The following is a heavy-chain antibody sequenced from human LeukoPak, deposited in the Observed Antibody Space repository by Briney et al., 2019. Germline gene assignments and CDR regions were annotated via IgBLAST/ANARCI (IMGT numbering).Heavy chain of an antibody. Sequence: GASVKVSCKASGGTFSSYAISWVRQAPGQGLEWMGRIIPILGIANYAQKFQGRVTITADKSTSTAYMELSSLRSEDTAVYYCARDTAAQGFDYWGQGTLVTVSS. CDR2: IIPILGIA. D-gene: IGHD2-21*02. J-gene: IGHJ4*02. V-gene: IGHV1-69*04. CDR3: ARDTAAQGFDY. CDR1: GGTFSSYA.